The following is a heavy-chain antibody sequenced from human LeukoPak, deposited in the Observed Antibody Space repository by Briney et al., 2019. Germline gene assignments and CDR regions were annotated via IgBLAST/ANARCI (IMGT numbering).Heavy chain of an antibody. Sequence: GASVKVSCKASGGTFSSYAISWVRQAPGQGLEWMGRIILILGIANYAQKFQGRVTITADKSTSTAYMELSSLRSEDTAVYYCAREPGGDSSGYDDIWGQGTMVTVSS. V-gene: IGHV1-69*04. CDR3: AREPGGDSSGYDDI. J-gene: IGHJ3*02. CDR1: GGTFSSYA. CDR2: IILILGIA. D-gene: IGHD3-22*01.